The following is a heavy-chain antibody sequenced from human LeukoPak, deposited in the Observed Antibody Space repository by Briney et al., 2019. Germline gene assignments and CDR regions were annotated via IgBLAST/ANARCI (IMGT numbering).Heavy chain of an antibody. CDR3: VYSSGWYYFDY. Sequence: SSETLSLTCAVYGGSFSGYYWSWIRQPPGKGLEWIGEINHSGSTNYNPPLKSRVTISVDTSKNQFSLKLSSVTAADTAVYYCVYSSGWYYFDYWGQGTLVTVSS. D-gene: IGHD6-19*01. CDR2: INHSGST. V-gene: IGHV4-34*01. CDR1: GGSFSGYY. J-gene: IGHJ4*02.